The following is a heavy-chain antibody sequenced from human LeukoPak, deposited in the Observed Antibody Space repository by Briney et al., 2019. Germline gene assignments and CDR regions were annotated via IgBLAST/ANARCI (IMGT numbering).Heavy chain of an antibody. V-gene: IGHV6-1*01. CDR2: TYYRSKWYN. J-gene: IGHJ4*02. CDR1: GDSVSRNSAT. Sequence: SQTLSLTCAISGDSVSRNSATWNWIRQSPSRGLEWLGRTYYRSKWYNDYAISVKSRITINPDTSKNQFSLQLNSVTPEDTAVYYCAREGRSSSWYGSFDYWGQGTLVTVSS. CDR3: AREGRSSSWYGSFDY. D-gene: IGHD6-13*01.